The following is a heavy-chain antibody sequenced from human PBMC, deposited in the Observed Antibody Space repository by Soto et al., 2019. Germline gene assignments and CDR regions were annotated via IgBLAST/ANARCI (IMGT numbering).Heavy chain of an antibody. CDR1: GFTFSSYG. CDR2: IWYDGSNK. CDR3: ARDQGAYAEYFQH. V-gene: IGHV3-33*01. Sequence: QVQLVESGGGVVQPGRSLRLSCAASGFTFSSYGMHWVRQAPGKGLEWVALIWYDGSNKYYADSVKGRFTISRDNSKNTLSLQMNSLRAEDTAVYYCARDQGAYAEYFQHWGQGTVVTVSS. J-gene: IGHJ1*01. D-gene: IGHD1-26*01.